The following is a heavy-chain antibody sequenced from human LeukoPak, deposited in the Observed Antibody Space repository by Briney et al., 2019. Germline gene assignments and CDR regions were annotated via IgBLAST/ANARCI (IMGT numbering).Heavy chain of an antibody. Sequence: PGGSLRLSCAASGFTFDDYGMSWVRQAPGKGLEWVFGINWNGGSTGYADSVKGRFTISRDNSKNTLYLQMNSLRPEDTAVYYCAKDYGTRGTGGAYLDAWGQGTLVTVSS. D-gene: IGHD1-1*01. CDR1: GFTFDDYG. CDR3: AKDYGTRGTGGAYLDA. V-gene: IGHV3-20*04. J-gene: IGHJ5*02. CDR2: INWNGGST.